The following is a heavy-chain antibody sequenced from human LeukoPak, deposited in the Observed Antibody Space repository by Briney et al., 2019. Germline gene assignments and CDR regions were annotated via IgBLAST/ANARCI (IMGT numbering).Heavy chain of an antibody. V-gene: IGHV1-69*05. CDR2: IIPIFGTA. Sequence: SVKVSCKASGGTFSSYAISWVRQAPGQGLEWMGGIIPIFGTANYAQNFQGRVTMTRDTSVSTAYMELSRLRSDDTAVYYCARMFGPDAGFDYWGQGTLVPVSS. CDR1: GGTFSSYA. D-gene: IGHD3-16*01. CDR3: ARMFGPDAGFDY. J-gene: IGHJ4*02.